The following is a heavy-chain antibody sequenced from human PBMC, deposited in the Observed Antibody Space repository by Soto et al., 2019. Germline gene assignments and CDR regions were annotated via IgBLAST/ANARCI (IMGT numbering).Heavy chain of an antibody. CDR2: IYYSGST. J-gene: IGHJ4*02. V-gene: IGHV4-31*03. Sequence: PSETLSLTCTVSGGSISSGGYYWSWIRQHPGKGLEWIGYIYYSGSTYYNPSLKSRVTISVDTSKNQFSLKLSSVTAADTAVYYCASLRLRLRYSGYDVFDYWGQGTLVTVSS. CDR3: ASLRLRLRYSGYDVFDY. D-gene: IGHD5-12*01. CDR1: GGSISSGGYY.